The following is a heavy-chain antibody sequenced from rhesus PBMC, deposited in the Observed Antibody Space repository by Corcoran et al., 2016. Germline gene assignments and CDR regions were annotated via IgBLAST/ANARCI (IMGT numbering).Heavy chain of an antibody. V-gene: IGHV4-127*01. CDR3: ARGTPGYSYTSDAFDF. J-gene: IGHJ3*01. CDR1: GYSISSGYG. Sequence: QVQLQESGPGLVKPSETLSLTCAVPGYSISSGYGWSWLRQPPGEGLEWIGYIGGSSGSTNYNTSLKSRVTISKDTSKNQFSMKLSSVTAADTAVYYCARGTPGYSYTSDAFDFWGQGLRVTVSS. D-gene: IGHD5-12*01. CDR2: IGGSSGST.